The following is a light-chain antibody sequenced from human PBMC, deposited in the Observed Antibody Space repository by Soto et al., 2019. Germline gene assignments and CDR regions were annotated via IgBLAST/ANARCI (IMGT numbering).Light chain of an antibody. CDR3: QSYDSSLPGLL. J-gene: IGLJ2*01. Sequence: QSVLTQPPSVTGAPGQRVTISCTGSNSNIGAGYTVHWYQQFPGRVPKLLIYGDTNRPSWVPDRFSGSKSGTSASLAITGLQAEDEADYYCQSYDSSLPGLLFGVGTKLTVL. CDR2: GDT. CDR1: NSNIGAGYT. V-gene: IGLV1-40*01.